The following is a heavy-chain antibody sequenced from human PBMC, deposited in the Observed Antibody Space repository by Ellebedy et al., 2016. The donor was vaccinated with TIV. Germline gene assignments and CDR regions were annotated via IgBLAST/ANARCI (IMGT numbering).Heavy chain of an antibody. CDR2: IIPMFGTS. J-gene: IGHJ4*02. CDR3: TGPFKDTSLVVG. Sequence: SVKVSXXASGGTFNRNGISWVRQAPGQGLEWMGEIIPMFGTSYYAQKFQGRVTITTDTSASTAYMELSSLISEDTAVYYCTGPFKDTSLVVGWGQGTLVTVSS. D-gene: IGHD2-15*01. CDR1: GGTFNRNG. V-gene: IGHV1-69*05.